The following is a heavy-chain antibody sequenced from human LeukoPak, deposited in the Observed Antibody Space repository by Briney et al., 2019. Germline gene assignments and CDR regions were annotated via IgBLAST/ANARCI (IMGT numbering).Heavy chain of an antibody. CDR1: EFTFSSYA. CDR3: AKDRQFLEWLLSYFDY. V-gene: IGHV3-23*01. D-gene: IGHD3-3*01. Sequence: GGSLRLSCAASEFTFSSYAMSWVRQAPGKGLEWVSAISGSGGSTYYADSVKGRFTISRNNSKNTLYLQMNSLRAEDTAVYYCAKDRQFLEWLLSYFDYWGQGTLVTVSS. CDR2: ISGSGGST. J-gene: IGHJ4*02.